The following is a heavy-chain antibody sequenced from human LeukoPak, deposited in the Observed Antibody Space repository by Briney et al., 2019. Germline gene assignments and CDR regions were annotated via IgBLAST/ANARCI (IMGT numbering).Heavy chain of an antibody. V-gene: IGHV3-43*01. J-gene: IGHJ4*02. Sequence: GGSLTLSCAASGFTFDDYTMNWVRQPPGKGLEWVSLITWDGGNTYYADSVKGRFTISRDNSKNSLFLQMKSLRTEDTALYYCAKGGVPQPFDYWGQGTLVTVSS. CDR2: ITWDGGNT. CDR3: AKGGVPQPFDY. CDR1: GFTFDDYT. D-gene: IGHD3-16*01.